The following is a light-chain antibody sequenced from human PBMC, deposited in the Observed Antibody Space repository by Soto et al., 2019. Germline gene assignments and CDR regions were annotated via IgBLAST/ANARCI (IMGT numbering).Light chain of an antibody. CDR3: QHLNDYRYT. Sequence: DIPLTQSPAFLSASVGDIVTITCRASQAISSSLAWYQHNPGQAPKLLIYAASTLQNGVPSSFSGSGSGTEFTLTISSLQPEDFATYYCQHLNDYRYTFGQGTKVYI. CDR2: AAS. V-gene: IGKV1-9*01. J-gene: IGKJ2*01. CDR1: QAISSS.